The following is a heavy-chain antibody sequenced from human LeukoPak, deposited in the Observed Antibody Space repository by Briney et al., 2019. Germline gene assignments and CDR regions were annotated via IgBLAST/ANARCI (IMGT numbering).Heavy chain of an antibody. D-gene: IGHD3-10*01. V-gene: IGHV4-31*03. CDR3: ARDNADGGGY. CDR1: GGSISSGGYY. J-gene: IGHJ4*02. CDR2: IYYSGST. Sequence: SETLSLTCTVSGGSISSGGYYWSWIRQHPGKGLEWIGYIYYSGSTYYNPSLKSRVTISVDTSKNQFSLKLSSVTAADTAVYYCARDNADGGGYWGQGTLVTVSS.